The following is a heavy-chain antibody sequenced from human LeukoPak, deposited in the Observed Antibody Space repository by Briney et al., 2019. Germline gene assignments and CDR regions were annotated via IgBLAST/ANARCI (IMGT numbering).Heavy chain of an antibody. J-gene: IGHJ4*02. V-gene: IGHV3-11*04. Sequence: PGGSLRLSCAASGFTFSDYYVSWIRQAPGKGLEWISYITTSGTTKYYADSVRGRFTISRDNAKNSLYLQMNSLRAEDTAVYYCARDRGTYCGGDCSQYYFDYWGQGTLVTVSS. CDR2: ITTSGTTK. CDR3: ARDRGTYCGGDCSQYYFDY. D-gene: IGHD2-21*01. CDR1: GFTFSDYY.